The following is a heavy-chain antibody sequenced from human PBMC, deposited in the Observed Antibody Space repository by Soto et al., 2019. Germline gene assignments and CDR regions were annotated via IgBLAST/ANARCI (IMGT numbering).Heavy chain of an antibody. CDR3: ARGGTVTTNQYYYSCTLVV. Sequence: QVQLVQSGAEVKKPGASVKVSCKASGYTFTSYDINWVRQATGQGLEWMGWMNPNSGNPGYAQKFQGRVTMTRNTTISRAYTELKSQRSEDTDVYYCARGGTVTTNQYYYSCTLVVWGKGTKVTVSS. CDR2: MNPNSGNP. V-gene: IGHV1-8*01. D-gene: IGHD4-4*01. CDR1: GYTFTSYD. J-gene: IGHJ6*03.